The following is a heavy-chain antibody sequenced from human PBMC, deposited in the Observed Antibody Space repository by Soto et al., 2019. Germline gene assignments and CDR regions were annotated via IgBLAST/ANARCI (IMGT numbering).Heavy chain of an antibody. J-gene: IGHJ6*02. D-gene: IGHD2-8*01. Sequence: ELVQSGPEAREPGTSVKVSCRASGFSFGDSAVQWVRQGRGQRLEWIGWIVVVNGNTNYAPRFEGRVTLTRDAFTSTSHMELTSLSSDDTAVYFCAVTDLPFRPITEPTENGMDVWGQGTTVTVSS. CDR1: GFSFGDSA. CDR2: IVVVNGNT. CDR3: AVTDLPFRPITEPTENGMDV. V-gene: IGHV1-58*01.